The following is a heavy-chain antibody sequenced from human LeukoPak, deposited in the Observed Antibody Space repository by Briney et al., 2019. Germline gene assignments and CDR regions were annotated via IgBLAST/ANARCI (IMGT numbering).Heavy chain of an antibody. CDR1: GYSFTTYG. CDR2: VSGYTGNT. CDR3: ARGEVSASLYYFDF. Sequence: GASVKVSCKTSGYSFTTYGVSWVRQAPERRREWMAWVSGYTGNTNHAERFQGRVTMTTDTSTRTVYLELTSLRSDDTAVYYCARGEVSASLYYFDFWGQGTLVTVS. D-gene: IGHD2-2*01. J-gene: IGHJ4*02. V-gene: IGHV1-18*01.